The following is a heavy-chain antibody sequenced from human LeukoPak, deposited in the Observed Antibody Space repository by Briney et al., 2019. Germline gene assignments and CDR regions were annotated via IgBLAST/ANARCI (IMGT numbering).Heavy chain of an antibody. CDR2: ISYDGGNK. D-gene: IGHD6-19*01. Sequence: PGGSLRLSCAASVFTLCRYATHWVPQSPGKGLEGVAVISYDGGNKYYADSVKCRFTITRDNSKNTLYLQMNSLRAEDTAVYYCARSGIAVAAPDAFDIWGQGTMVTVSS. V-gene: IGHV3-30-3*01. CDR3: ARSGIAVAAPDAFDI. CDR1: VFTLCRYA. J-gene: IGHJ3*02.